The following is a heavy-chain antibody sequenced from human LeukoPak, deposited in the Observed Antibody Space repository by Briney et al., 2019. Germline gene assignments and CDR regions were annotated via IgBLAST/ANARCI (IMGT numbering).Heavy chain of an antibody. CDR3: ASQGVRQGRHDYGSGSYPVPLDY. J-gene: IGHJ4*02. Sequence: PGGSLRLSCAASGFTFSSYSMNWVRQAPGKGLEWVSSISSSSSYIYYADSVKGRFTISRDNAKNSLYLQMNSLRAEDTAVYYCASQGVRQGRHDYGSGSYPVPLDYWGQGTLVTVSS. CDR1: GFTFSSYS. V-gene: IGHV3-21*01. CDR2: ISSSSSYI. D-gene: IGHD3-10*01.